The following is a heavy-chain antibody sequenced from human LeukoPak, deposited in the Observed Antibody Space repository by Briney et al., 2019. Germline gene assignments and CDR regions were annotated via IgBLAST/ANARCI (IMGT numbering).Heavy chain of an antibody. V-gene: IGHV3-7*04. CDR2: IKQDGSEK. Sequence: PGGSLRLSCAASGFTFSNYWMTWVCQAPGKGLEWVANIKQDGSEKYYVDSVKGRFTISRDNAKNSLYLQMNSLRAEDTAVYYCSRGAYSFGPGGYWGQGTLVTVSS. J-gene: IGHJ4*02. D-gene: IGHD5-18*01. CDR3: SRGAYSFGPGGY. CDR1: GFTFSNYW.